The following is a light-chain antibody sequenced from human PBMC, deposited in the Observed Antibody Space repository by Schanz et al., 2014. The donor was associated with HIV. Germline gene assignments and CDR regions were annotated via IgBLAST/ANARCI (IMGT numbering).Light chain of an antibody. Sequence: DLQMPQSPSSLSASVGDRVTITCRASQSISISLNWYQQKPGKAPRLLIYATSLLHTGVPSRFSGSGSGTHFTLTITSLQFDDFATYYCQQSYSATPYTFGQGTRLEIK. CDR3: QQSYSATPYT. J-gene: IGKJ2*01. CDR2: ATS. CDR1: QSISIS. V-gene: IGKV1-39*01.